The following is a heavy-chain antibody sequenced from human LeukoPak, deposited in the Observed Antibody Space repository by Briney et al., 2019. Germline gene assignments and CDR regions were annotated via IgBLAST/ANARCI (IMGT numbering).Heavy chain of an antibody. CDR3: ARDHELIVVVPAATFSVDPHYYYYMDV. CDR2: IKQDGSDK. CDR1: GFTFTTHW. D-gene: IGHD2-2*01. Sequence: GGSLRLSCAASGFTFTTHWMSWVRQAPGKGLEWVANIKQDGSDKHYLESVKGRFTISRDNAKNSLYLQTNSLRAEDTAVYYCARDHELIVVVPAATFSVDPHYYYYMDVWGKGTTVTVSS. J-gene: IGHJ6*03. V-gene: IGHV3-7*01.